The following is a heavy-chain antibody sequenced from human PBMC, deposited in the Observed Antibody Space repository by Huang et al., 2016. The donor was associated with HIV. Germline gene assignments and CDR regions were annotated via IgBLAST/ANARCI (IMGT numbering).Heavy chain of an antibody. V-gene: IGHV3-21*01. CDR3: VRIGYGENSYGSGYFDP. CDR1: GFTLTSFS. J-gene: IGHJ5*02. CDR2: MNVPGTHI. D-gene: IGHD4-17*01. Sequence: EVQLVESGGGLVKPGGSLSLSCAASGFTLTSFSVNGVRQAPGRGLKVGASMNVPGTHIYYAGSGEGRFTISRDNTRNSLYLQLNSLRAEDTAVYYCVRIGYGENSYGSGYFDPWGQGTLVAVSS.